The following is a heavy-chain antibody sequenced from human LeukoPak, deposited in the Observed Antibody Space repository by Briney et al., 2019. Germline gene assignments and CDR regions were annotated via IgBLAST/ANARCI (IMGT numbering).Heavy chain of an antibody. CDR1: GFTLSDYA. CDR3: AGLYGGSYAY. Sequence: GGSLILSCAASGFTLSDYAMTWVRQAPGKGLEWVSTISDSGGSTFYADSVKGRFTISRDNSKNTLFLQINSLRAEDTAIYYCAGLYGGSYAYWGQGTLVTVSS. D-gene: IGHD1-26*01. V-gene: IGHV3-23*01. J-gene: IGHJ4*02. CDR2: ISDSGGST.